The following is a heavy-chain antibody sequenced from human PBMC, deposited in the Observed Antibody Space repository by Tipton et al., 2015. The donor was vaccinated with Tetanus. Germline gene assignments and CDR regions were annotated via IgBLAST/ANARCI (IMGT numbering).Heavy chain of an antibody. CDR3: ARATPSGSYFVRYYSMDV. Sequence: TLSLTCAVSEGSITSDNHYWSWIRQPPGKGLEWIGYVSDSGSTYSNPSLRSRIIISVDTSKNQFSLILSSVTAADTAVYYCARATPSGSYFVRYYSMDVWGQGTTVVVSS. CDR1: EGSITSDNHY. J-gene: IGHJ6*02. D-gene: IGHD3-22*01. CDR2: VSDSGST. V-gene: IGHV4-30-4*08.